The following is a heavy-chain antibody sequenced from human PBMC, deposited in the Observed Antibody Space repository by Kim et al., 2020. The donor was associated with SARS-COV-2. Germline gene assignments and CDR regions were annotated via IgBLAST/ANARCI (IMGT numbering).Heavy chain of an antibody. J-gene: IGHJ4*02. D-gene: IGHD1-26*01. Sequence: SETLSLTCTVSGGSVSSGSYYWSWIRQPPGKGLEWIGYIYYSGSTNYNPSLKSRVTISVDTSKNQFSLKLSSVTAADTAVYYCARVGAQTYWGQGTLVTVSS. CDR2: IYYSGST. CDR3: ARVGAQTY. CDR1: GGSVSSGSYY. V-gene: IGHV4-61*01.